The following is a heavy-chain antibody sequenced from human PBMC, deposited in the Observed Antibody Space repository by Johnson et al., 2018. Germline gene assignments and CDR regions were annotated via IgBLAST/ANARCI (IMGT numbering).Heavy chain of an antibody. V-gene: IGHV3-30*03. CDR1: GFTFSSYG. CDR3: ASEMGIIRANYYYYGMDV. CDR2: ISYDGSNK. J-gene: IGHJ6*02. D-gene: IGHD3-3*01. Sequence: QVQLVQSGGGVVQPGRSLRLSCAASGFTFSSYGMHWVRQAPGKGLEWVAVISYDGSNKYYADSVKGRFTISRSNSKNTLYLQMNSLRAEDTAVYYCASEMGIIRANYYYYGMDVWGQGTTVTVSS.